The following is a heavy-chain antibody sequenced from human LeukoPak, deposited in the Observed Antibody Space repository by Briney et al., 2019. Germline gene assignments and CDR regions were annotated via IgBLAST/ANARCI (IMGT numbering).Heavy chain of an antibody. CDR1: GFTFSSYS. J-gene: IGHJ4*02. CDR2: ITFTSSTI. V-gene: IGHV3-48*01. CDR3: ARDRLHYGEYERTLDY. Sequence: GGSLRLSFAASGFTFSSYSMTWVRQAPGKGLKGVSYITFTSSTIHYADSVKGRFTISRDNAKSSLYLQMNSLRADDTAVYYCARDRLHYGEYERTLDYWGQGTLVTVSS. D-gene: IGHD4-17*01.